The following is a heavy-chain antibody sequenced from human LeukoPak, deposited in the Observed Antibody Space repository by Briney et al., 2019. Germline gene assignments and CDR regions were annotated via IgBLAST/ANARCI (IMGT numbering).Heavy chain of an antibody. CDR3: TTKLPDYDYVWGSR. J-gene: IGHJ4*02. V-gene: IGHV3-15*01. D-gene: IGHD3-16*01. CDR2: IKSKTDGGTT. CDR1: GFTFSNAW. Sequence: PGGSLRLSCAASGFTFSNAWMSWVRQAPGKGLEWVGRIKSKTDGGTTDYAAPVKGRFTISRDDSKNTLYLQMNSLKTEDTAVYYCTTKLPDYDYVWGSRWGQGTLVTVSS.